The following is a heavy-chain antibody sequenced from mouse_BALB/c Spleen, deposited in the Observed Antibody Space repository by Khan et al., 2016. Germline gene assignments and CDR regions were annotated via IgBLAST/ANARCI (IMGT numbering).Heavy chain of an antibody. CDR3: ASSPCDYGGGFAY. CDR2: TDPANGNT. V-gene: IGHV14-3*02. CDR1: GFNIKDTY. J-gene: IGHJ3*01. D-gene: IGHD2-4*01. Sequence: VQLKESGAELVKPGASVKLSCTASGFNIKDTYMHWVKQRPEQGLEWIGRTDPANGNTKYDPQFQGKATITADTSSNTASLQLSSLTSEDTAVYYCASSPCDYGGGFAYWGQGTLVTVSA.